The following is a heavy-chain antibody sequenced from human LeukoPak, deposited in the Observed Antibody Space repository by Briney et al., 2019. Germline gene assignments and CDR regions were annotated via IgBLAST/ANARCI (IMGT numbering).Heavy chain of an antibody. J-gene: IGHJ4*02. V-gene: IGHV4-39*01. Sequence: SETLSLTCAVYGGSFSGYDWGWIRQPPGQGLEWIGSIYYSGSTYYNPSLKSRVTISVDTSKNQFSLKLNSVTATDTAVYYCARHYGPWGQGTLVTVSS. D-gene: IGHD3-10*01. CDR3: ARHYGP. CDR2: IYYSGST. CDR1: GGSFSGYD.